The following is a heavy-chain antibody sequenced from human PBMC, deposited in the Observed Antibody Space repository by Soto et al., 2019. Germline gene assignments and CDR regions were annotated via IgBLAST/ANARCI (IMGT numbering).Heavy chain of an antibody. D-gene: IGHD3-10*01. V-gene: IGHV3-23*01. CDR1: GFTFSSYA. CDR3: ATSMVRGALRYYFDY. J-gene: IGHJ4*02. CDR2: ISGSGGST. Sequence: GGSLRLSCAASGFTFSSYAMSWVRQAPGKGLEWVSAISGSGGSTYYADSVKGRFTISRDNSKNTLYLQMNSLRAEDTAVYYCATSMVRGALRYYFDYWGQGALVTVSS.